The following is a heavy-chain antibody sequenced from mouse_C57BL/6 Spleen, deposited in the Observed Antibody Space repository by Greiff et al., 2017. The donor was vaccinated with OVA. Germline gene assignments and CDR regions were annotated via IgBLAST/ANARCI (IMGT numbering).Heavy chain of an antibody. V-gene: IGHV1-82*01. CDR1: GYAFSSSW. Sequence: LQESGPELVKPGASVKISCKASGYAFSSSWMNWVKQRPGKGLEWIGRIYPGDGDTNYNGKFKGKATLTADKSSSTAYMQLSSLTSEDSAIYFCARGGDDYDKNFGCSGQTTTLSVSS. D-gene: IGHD2-4*01. J-gene: IGHJ2*01. CDR2: IYPGDGDT. CDR3: ARGGDDYDKNFGC.